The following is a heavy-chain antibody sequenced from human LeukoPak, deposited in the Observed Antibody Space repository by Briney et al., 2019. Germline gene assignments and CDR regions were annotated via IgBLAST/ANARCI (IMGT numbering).Heavy chain of an antibody. V-gene: IGHV1-69*13. CDR2: IIPIFGTA. D-gene: IGHD6-13*01. CDR1: GYTFTGYY. CDR3: ARDRGSSWYFDY. Sequence: SVKVSCKASGYTFTGYYMHWVRQAPGQGLEWMGGIIPIFGTANYAQKFQGRVTITADESTSTAYMELSSLRSEDTAVYYCARDRGSSWYFDYWGQGTLVTVSS. J-gene: IGHJ4*01.